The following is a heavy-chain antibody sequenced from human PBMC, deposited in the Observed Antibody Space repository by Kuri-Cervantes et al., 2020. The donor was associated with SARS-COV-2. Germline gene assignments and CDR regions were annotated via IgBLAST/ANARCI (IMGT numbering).Heavy chain of an antibody. CDR3: LLSPTGYGRFDP. J-gene: IGHJ5*02. CDR1: GLSFSSSW. D-gene: IGHD3-9*01. V-gene: IGHV3-74*01. Sequence: GESLKISCAASGLSFSSSWMHWVRQPPGKGLVWVSRISSDGSTTNYADSVKGRFTISRDNARNMLYLQMNSLRAEDTALYYCLLSPTGYGRFDPWAREPWSPSPQ. CDR2: ISSDGSTT.